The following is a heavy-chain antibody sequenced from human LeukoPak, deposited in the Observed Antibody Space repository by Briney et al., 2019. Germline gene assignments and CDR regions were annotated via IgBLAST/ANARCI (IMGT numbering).Heavy chain of an antibody. Sequence: PGGSLRLSCAASGFALSSHWMTWVRQAPGKGLEWVSSISSSSSYIYYADSVKGRFTISRDSAKNSLYLQMNSLRAEDTAVYYCARAPFTTNDYADYWGQGTLVTVSS. J-gene: IGHJ4*02. V-gene: IGHV3-21*01. CDR3: ARAPFTTNDYADY. D-gene: IGHD4-17*01. CDR2: ISSSSSYI. CDR1: GFALSSHW.